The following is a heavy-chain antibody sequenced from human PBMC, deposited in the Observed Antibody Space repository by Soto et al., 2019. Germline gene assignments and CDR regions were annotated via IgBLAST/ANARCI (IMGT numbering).Heavy chain of an antibody. D-gene: IGHD6-13*01. CDR1: GFTFSTHA. CDR2: ISYDGTTK. V-gene: IGHV3-30-3*01. J-gene: IGHJ4*02. CDR3: ARDRPYSSSWYPEY. Sequence: QVHLVESGGGVVRPGGSLRLSCAASGFTFSTHAMHWVRQAPGKGLEWVALISYDGTTKYYADSVKGRFTISRDNSKNTLYLQMNSLRGEEMAIYYCARDRPYSSSWYPEYWGQGTLVTVSS.